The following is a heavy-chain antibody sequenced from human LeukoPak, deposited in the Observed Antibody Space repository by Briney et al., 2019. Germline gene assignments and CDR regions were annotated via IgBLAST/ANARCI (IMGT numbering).Heavy chain of an antibody. CDR3: ARARYVNSFYAFDI. D-gene: IGHD3-9*01. Sequence: SETLSLTCTVSGGSVSSGSNYWSWIRQPPGKRLEWIGYIYYSGSTNYKPSLNSRVTISLDTSKNQFSLNLSSVTAADTAVYYCARARYVNSFYAFDIWGQGTLVTVSS. J-gene: IGHJ3*02. V-gene: IGHV4-61*01. CDR2: IYYSGST. CDR1: GGSVSSGSNY.